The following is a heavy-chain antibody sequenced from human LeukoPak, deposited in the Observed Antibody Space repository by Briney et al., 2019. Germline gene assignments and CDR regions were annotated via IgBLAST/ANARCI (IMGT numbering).Heavy chain of an antibody. Sequence: PSETLSLTCAVYGGSFSGYYWSWIRQPPGKGLEWIGEINHSGSTNYNPSLKSRVTISVDTSKNQFSLKLSSVTAADTAVYYCARFDSGSFWGNYFDYWGQGTLVTVSS. CDR1: GGSFSGYY. CDR2: INHSGST. D-gene: IGHD1-26*01. V-gene: IGHV4-34*01. J-gene: IGHJ4*02. CDR3: ARFDSGSFWGNYFDY.